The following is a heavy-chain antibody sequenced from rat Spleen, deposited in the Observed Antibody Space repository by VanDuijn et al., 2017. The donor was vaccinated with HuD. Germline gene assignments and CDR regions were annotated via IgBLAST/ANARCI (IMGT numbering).Heavy chain of an antibody. V-gene: IGHV5-29*01. D-gene: IGHD1-4*01. CDR1: GFTFSDYY. CDR3: ARPGITSYVMDA. Sequence: EVQLVESDGGLVQPGRSLKLSCAASGFTFSDYYMAWVRQAPTKGLEWVATISYDGKNPYYRDSVKGRFTISRDNAKNTLYLQTNSLRSEDTATYYCARPGITSYVMDAWGQGASVTVSS. CDR2: ISYDGKNP. J-gene: IGHJ4*01.